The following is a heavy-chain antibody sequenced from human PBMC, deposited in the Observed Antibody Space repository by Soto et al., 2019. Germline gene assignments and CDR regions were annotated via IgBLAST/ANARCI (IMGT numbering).Heavy chain of an antibody. Sequence: ASVKVCCEVSGYTLSELSICWVRQAPGKGLEWMGAFDPEDGETIYAQKFQGRVTMTEDTSTDTAYMELSSLRSEDTAVYYCATALSVRGVIRNNWFDPWGQGTLVTVSS. CDR3: ATALSVRGVIRNNWFDP. V-gene: IGHV1-24*01. D-gene: IGHD3-10*01. CDR1: GYTLSELS. J-gene: IGHJ5*02. CDR2: FDPEDGET.